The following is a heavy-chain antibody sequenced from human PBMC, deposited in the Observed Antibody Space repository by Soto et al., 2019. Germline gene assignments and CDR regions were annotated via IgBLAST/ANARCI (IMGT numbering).Heavy chain of an antibody. D-gene: IGHD3-16*02. V-gene: IGHV3-30*18. Sequence: APGKGLEWVAVISYDGSDKYYADSVKGRFTISRDSSKNTLNLQMNSLRADDTAVYYCAKALGELSPESYDYWGQGTLITVSS. J-gene: IGHJ4*02. CDR3: AKALGELSPESYDY. CDR2: ISYDGSDK.